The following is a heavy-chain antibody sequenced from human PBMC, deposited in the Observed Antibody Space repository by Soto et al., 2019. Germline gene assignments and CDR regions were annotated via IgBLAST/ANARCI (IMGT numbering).Heavy chain of an antibody. CDR3: VKDLWFGDYYGMDV. CDR1: GFTFSSYA. CDR2: ISGSGGST. V-gene: IGHV3-23*01. Sequence: EVQLLESGGGLVQPGGSLRLSCAASGFTFSSYAMSWVRQAPGKGLEWVSAISGSGGSTYYADSVKGRFTISRDNSKNTLYLQMNSLRAEDTAVYYCVKDLWFGDYYGMDVWGQGTTVTVS. D-gene: IGHD3-10*01. J-gene: IGHJ6*02.